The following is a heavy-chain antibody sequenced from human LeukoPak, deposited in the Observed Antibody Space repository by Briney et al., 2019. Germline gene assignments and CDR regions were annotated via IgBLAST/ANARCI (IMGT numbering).Heavy chain of an antibody. CDR3: AKDDRQQRLVDY. J-gene: IGHJ4*02. Sequence: GGPLRLSCAASGFTLSSYEVNGVRQAPGKGLEGGSYISGRGSTIYYVDSVKGRFTVSRDNAKNSLYLQMNSLRAEDTAVHYCAKDDRQQRLVDYWGQGTLVTVSS. V-gene: IGHV3-48*03. D-gene: IGHD6-13*01. CDR1: GFTLSSYE. CDR2: ISGRGSTI.